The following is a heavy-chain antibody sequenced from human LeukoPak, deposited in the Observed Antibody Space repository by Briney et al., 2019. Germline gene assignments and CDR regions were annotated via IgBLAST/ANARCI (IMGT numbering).Heavy chain of an antibody. Sequence: GGSLRLSCAASGFTFSTYDMHWVRQATGKGLEWVSAISTAGDTYYLGSVKGRFTISRENAKNSLYLHMNSLRAGDTAVYYCATSDGGFWGQGTLVTVSS. CDR3: ATSDGGF. CDR1: GFTFSTYD. V-gene: IGHV3-13*01. D-gene: IGHD2-21*01. J-gene: IGHJ4*02. CDR2: ISTAGDT.